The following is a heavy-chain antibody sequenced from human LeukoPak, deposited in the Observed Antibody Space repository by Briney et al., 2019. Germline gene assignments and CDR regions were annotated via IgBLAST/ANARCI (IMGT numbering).Heavy chain of an antibody. CDR3: AIAVAGTVFDY. D-gene: IGHD6-19*01. CDR1: GFTFSSYW. V-gene: IGHV3-7*01. J-gene: IGHJ4*02. CDR2: IKQDGSEK. Sequence: GGSLRLSCAASGFTFSSYWMSWVRQAPGKGLEWVANIKQDGSEKYYADSVKGRFTISSDNAKNSLYLQMNSLRAEATAVYYCAIAVAGTVFDYWGQGTLVTVSS.